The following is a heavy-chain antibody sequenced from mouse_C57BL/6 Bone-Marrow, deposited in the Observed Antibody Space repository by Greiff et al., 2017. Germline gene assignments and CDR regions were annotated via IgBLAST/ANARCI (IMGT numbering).Heavy chain of an antibody. V-gene: IGHV1-56*01. D-gene: IGHD1-1*01. J-gene: IGHJ3*01. Sequence: QVQLQQSGPDLVRPGASVTISCTAPGFTFTSHWMQWVRQGPGQGLEWIGEIFRGSGSTYYNDKVKGKVTLTVDTATSTVYMQISSLTSEDSAVYFCARGDIRAWFAYWGRGTLVTVSA. CDR1: GFTFTSHW. CDR3: ARGDIRAWFAY. CDR2: IFRGSGST.